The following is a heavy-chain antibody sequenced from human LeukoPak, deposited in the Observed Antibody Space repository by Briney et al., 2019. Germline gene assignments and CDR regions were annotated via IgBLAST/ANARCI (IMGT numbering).Heavy chain of an antibody. CDR1: GFTFRTYA. CDR3: AKGAYYDISTGASDY. Sequence: GGSLRLSCAASGFTFRTYAMSWVRQAPGKGLEWVSGISGSGGSTYYADSVKGRFTISRDNAKNTLYLQMSSLRAEDTAVYYCAKGAYYDISTGASDYWGQGTLVTASS. D-gene: IGHD3-9*01. J-gene: IGHJ4*02. CDR2: ISGSGGST. V-gene: IGHV3-23*01.